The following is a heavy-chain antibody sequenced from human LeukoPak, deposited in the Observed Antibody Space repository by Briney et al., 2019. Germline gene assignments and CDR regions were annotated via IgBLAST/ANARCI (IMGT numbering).Heavy chain of an antibody. CDR1: GFTFSSYA. V-gene: IGHV3-30-3*01. D-gene: IGHD5-18*01. CDR2: ISYDGSNK. J-gene: IGHJ4*02. CDR3: ARVYGDTAMDPFFDY. Sequence: SGGSLRLSCAASGFTFSSYAMHWVRQAPGKGLEWVAVISYDGSNKYYADSVKGRFTISRDNSKNTLYLQMNSLRAEDTAVYYCARVYGDTAMDPFFDYWGQGTLVTVSS.